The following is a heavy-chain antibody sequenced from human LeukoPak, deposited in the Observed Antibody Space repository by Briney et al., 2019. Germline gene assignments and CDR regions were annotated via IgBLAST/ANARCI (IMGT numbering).Heavy chain of an antibody. CDR1: ASSVSSYY. CDR3: AKSNGYGLIDI. J-gene: IGHJ3*02. V-gene: IGHV4-59*02. CDR2: FYHSGGT. Sequence: PSETLSLTCNVSASSVSSYYWSWIRQPPGKGLEWMGYFYHSGGTNYNPSFGSRLTISVDTSKNQFSLKLSSVTAADTAVYYCAKSNGYGLIDIWGQGTMVTVSS. D-gene: IGHD3-22*01.